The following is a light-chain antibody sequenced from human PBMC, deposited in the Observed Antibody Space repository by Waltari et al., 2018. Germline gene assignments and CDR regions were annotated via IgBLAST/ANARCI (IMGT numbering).Light chain of an antibody. CDR1: QSVSSN. CDR3: QQYNNWPELT. V-gene: IGKV3-15*01. CDR2: GAS. Sequence: EMVMTQSPATLSVSPGERATLYCRASQSVSSNLAWYQQKPGQAPRLLIYGASTSATGIPARFSGSGSGTDFTLTISSLQSEDFAVYYCQQYNNWPELTFGGGTKVEIK. J-gene: IGKJ4*01.